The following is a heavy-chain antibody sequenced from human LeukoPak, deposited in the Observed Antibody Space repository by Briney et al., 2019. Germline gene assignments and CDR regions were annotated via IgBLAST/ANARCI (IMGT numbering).Heavy chain of an antibody. CDR1: GFTFNRYS. V-gene: IGHV3-21*01. J-gene: IGHJ6*01. Sequence: GGSLRLSCAASGFTFNRYSMNWVRQAPGKGLEWVSSISSSSSYIYYADSVKGRFTISRDNAKNSLYLQMNSLRAEDTAVYYCARDRHTRIQLAIDYYYGMDLGAQGPTVTVSS. CDR2: ISSSSSYI. CDR3: ARDRHTRIQLAIDYYYGMDL. D-gene: IGHD5-18*01.